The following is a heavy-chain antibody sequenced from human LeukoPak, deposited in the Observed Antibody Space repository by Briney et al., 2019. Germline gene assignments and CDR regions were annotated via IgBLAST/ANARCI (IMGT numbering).Heavy chain of an antibody. Sequence: ASVKVSCKASGYTFIDYFVHWVRQAPGQGLEWMGWINPKSGGANYAQNFQGRVSMTRDTSISAAYLEVSGLISDGTAVYYCARALRTDILTTDYWGQGTLVTVSS. D-gene: IGHD3-9*01. CDR2: INPKSGGA. CDR3: ARALRTDILTTDY. V-gene: IGHV1-2*02. CDR1: GYTFIDYF. J-gene: IGHJ4*02.